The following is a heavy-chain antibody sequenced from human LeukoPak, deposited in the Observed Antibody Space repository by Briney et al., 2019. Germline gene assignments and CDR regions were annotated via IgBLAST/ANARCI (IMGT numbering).Heavy chain of an antibody. J-gene: IGHJ5*02. CDR3: AKVNPEDIVVVISPYRPYNWFDP. D-gene: IGHD2-15*01. V-gene: IGHV3-23*01. CDR1: GFTFDDYG. Sequence: GGSLRLSCAASGFTFDDYGMSWVRQAPGKGLEWVSSISGSGGSTYYADSVKGRFTISRDNSKNTLYLQMNSLRAEDTAVYYCAKVNPEDIVVVISPYRPYNWFDPWGQGTLVTVSS. CDR2: ISGSGGST.